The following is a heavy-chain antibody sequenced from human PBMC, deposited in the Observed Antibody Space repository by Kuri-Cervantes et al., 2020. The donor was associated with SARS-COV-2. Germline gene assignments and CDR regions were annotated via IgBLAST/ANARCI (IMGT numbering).Heavy chain of an antibody. CDR1: GYTFTDYY. Sequence: ASVKVSCKSSGYTFTDYYMHWVRQAPGQGLEWMGWINPNRGGTNDAQKFQGRVTMTRDTSISTAYMELSRLRSDDTAVYYCARGPREAARPYFQHWGQGTLVTVSS. J-gene: IGHJ1*01. V-gene: IGHV1-2*02. D-gene: IGHD6-6*01. CDR3: ARGPREAARPYFQH. CDR2: INPNRGGT.